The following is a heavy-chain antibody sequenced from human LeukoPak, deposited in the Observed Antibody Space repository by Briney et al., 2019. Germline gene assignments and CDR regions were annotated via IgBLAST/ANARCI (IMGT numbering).Heavy chain of an antibody. D-gene: IGHD2/OR15-2a*01. CDR3: SNAHFRDY. V-gene: IGHV3-53*01. J-gene: IGHJ4*02. Sequence: GGSLRLSCAASGFTVNTNYMSWVRPAPGKGLEWVSVIFTGGSTSYTDLVKGRFTISRDNSKNTLYLQINSLRAEDTAIYYCSNAHFRDYWGQGTLVTVSS. CDR1: GFTVNTNY. CDR2: IFTGGST.